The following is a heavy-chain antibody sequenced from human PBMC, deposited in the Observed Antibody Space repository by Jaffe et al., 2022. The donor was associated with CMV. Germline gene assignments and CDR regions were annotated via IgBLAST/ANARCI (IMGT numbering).Heavy chain of an antibody. J-gene: IGHJ4*02. CDR2: IYPGDSDT. Sequence: EVQLVQSGAEVKKPGESLKISCKGSGYSFTSYWIGWVRQMPGKGLEWMGIIYPGDSDTRYSPSFQGQVTISADKSISTAYLQWSSLKASDTAMYYCARSPPQGYCTNGVCEFDYWGQGTLVTVSS. CDR1: GYSFTSYW. CDR3: ARSPPQGYCTNGVCEFDY. D-gene: IGHD2-8*01. V-gene: IGHV5-51*01.